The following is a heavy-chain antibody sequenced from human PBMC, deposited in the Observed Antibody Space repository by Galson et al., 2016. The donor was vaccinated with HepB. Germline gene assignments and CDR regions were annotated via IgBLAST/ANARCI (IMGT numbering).Heavy chain of an antibody. CDR2: ISSDGSNE. CDR1: GFIFSTYA. J-gene: IGHJ4*02. D-gene: IGHD3-3*01. CDR3: AREAESWNYLDY. V-gene: IGHV3-30*04. Sequence: SLRLSCAASGFIFSTYAMHWVRQAPGKGLEWVAVISSDGSNEWYADSVKGRFTISRDNSQNTLSLQMSSLKHEDTAAYYCAREAESWNYLDYWGQGALVTVSS.